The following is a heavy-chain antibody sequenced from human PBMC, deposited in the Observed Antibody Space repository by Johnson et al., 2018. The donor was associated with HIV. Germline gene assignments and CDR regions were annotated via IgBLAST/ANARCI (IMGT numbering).Heavy chain of an antibody. Sequence: VQLVESGGGVVQPGRSLRLSCAASGFIFSSYDMHWVRQATGKGLEWVSAIGTAGDTYYPGSVKGRFTISRENAKNSLYLQMNSLRAEDTALYYCAREWGYISTPHYAFDVWGQGTMVTVSS. CDR2: IGTAGDT. CDR1: GFIFSSYD. J-gene: IGHJ3*01. CDR3: AREWGYISTPHYAFDV. D-gene: IGHD6-13*01. V-gene: IGHV3-13*01.